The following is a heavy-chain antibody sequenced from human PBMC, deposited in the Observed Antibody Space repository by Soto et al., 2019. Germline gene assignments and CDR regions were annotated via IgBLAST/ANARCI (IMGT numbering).Heavy chain of an antibody. D-gene: IGHD3-22*01. CDR1: VGTFSSYA. CDR3: ARVPPYYESSGYYYPYYYYGMDV. V-gene: IGHV1-69*01. J-gene: IGHJ6*02. CDR2: LIPNFGTA. Sequence: QVQLVQSGAEVKKTGSSVKVSCKASVGTFSSYAISWVRQAPGQGLEWMGGLIPNFGTANYAQKFQGRVTITADESTSTAYMELSSLRYEDTAVYYCARVPPYYESSGYYYPYYYYGMDVWGQGTTVTVSS.